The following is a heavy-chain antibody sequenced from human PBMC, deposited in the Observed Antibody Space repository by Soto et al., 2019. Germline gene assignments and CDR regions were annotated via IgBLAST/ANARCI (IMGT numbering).Heavy chain of an antibody. V-gene: IGHV1-69*13. Sequence: VQVSCLAFGGTFSSSAISRVRQAPGQGLEWMGGIIPIFGTANYAQKFQGRVTITADESTSTAYMELSSLRSEDTAVYYSAREEEPFNCSSTSCYSLVPTEKNYHGMDVWGQGSTVTVSS. CDR2: IIPIFGTA. J-gene: IGHJ6*02. D-gene: IGHD2-2*01. CDR1: GGTFSSSA. CDR3: AREEEPFNCSSTSCYSLVPTEKNYHGMDV.